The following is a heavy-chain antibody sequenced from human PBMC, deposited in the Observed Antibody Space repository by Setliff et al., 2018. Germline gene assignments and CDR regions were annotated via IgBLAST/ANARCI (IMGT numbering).Heavy chain of an antibody. D-gene: IGHD6-19*01. V-gene: IGHV3-73*01. CDR1: GFTFSGSA. CDR2: IRSKTSGFAT. CDR3: SRAVDGRTWFDP. J-gene: IGHJ5*02. Sequence: GESLKLSCAASGFTFSGSAMHWVRQASGKGLEWVGRIRSKTSGFATAYSASVKGRFTISRDDSMNTAYLQMDSLRTEDTAVYYCSRAVDGRTWFDPWGQGALVTV.